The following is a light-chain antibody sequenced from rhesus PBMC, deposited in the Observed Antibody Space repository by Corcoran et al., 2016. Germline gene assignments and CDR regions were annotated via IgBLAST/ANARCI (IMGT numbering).Light chain of an antibody. CDR3: QHYFGTPRT. V-gene: IGKV1-74*01. CDR1: ENVNNY. CDR2: KAS. J-gene: IGKJ1*01. Sequence: DIQMTQSPSSLSASVGDRVTITCRTSENVNNYLNWYQQKPGKAPKLLIYKASTWQSGGPSRFSGSGSGTDYTFTISSLQSEDVATYYCQHYFGTPRTFGQGTKVDIK.